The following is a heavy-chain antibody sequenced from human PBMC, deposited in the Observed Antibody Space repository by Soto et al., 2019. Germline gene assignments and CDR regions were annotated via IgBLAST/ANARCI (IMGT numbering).Heavy chain of an antibody. D-gene: IGHD6-25*01. V-gene: IGHV3-9*01. CDR3: SKGGSASFIAPAGRDNWFAP. Sequence: EVQLVESGGGLVQPGRSLRLSCAASGFTFDDFAMYWVRQAPGKGLEWVAVISWNGGSVAYADSVKGRFTISRDNAENSLFLRMNSLRADDTALYYCSKGGSASFIAPAGRDNWFAPWGQGTLVTVSS. CDR2: ISWNGGSV. J-gene: IGHJ5*02. CDR1: GFTFDDFA.